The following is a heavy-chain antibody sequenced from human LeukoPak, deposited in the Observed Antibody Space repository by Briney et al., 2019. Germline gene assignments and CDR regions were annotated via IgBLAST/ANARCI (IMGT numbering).Heavy chain of an antibody. D-gene: IGHD6-13*01. CDR1: GFTFSRSA. CDR3: VKGRISEDGLDF. J-gene: IGHJ4*02. Sequence: GSLGLSCAASGFTFSRSAMTWVRQTPGKGLDWVSSISSSGNTYYADSVKGRFTISRDNSKNMLYLQTNSLRAEDTAVYYCVKGRISEDGLDFWGQGTLVTVSS. V-gene: IGHV3-23*01. CDR2: ISSSGNT.